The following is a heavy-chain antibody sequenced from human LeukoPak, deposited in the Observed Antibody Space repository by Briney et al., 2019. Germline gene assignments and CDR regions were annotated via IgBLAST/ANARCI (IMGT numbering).Heavy chain of an antibody. V-gene: IGHV3-48*03. CDR2: ISSSGSTI. J-gene: IGHJ3*02. CDR3: AKDFRVAEELWFGELWNAFDI. Sequence: GGSLRLSCAASGFTFSSYEMNWVRQAPGKGLEWVSYISSSGSTIYYADSVKGRFTISRDNAKNSLYLQMNSLRIEDTAVYYCAKDFRVAEELWFGELWNAFDIWGQGIRVAVSS. CDR1: GFTFSSYE. D-gene: IGHD3-10*01.